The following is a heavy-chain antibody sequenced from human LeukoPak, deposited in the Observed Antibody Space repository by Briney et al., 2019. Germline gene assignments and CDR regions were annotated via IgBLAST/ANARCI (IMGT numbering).Heavy chain of an antibody. CDR3: ARGLMMAVAGRGEFHY. CDR1: GGSFSGYY. J-gene: IGHJ4*02. V-gene: IGHV4-34*01. Sequence: SETLSLTCAVYGGSFSGYYWSWIRQPPGKGLEWIGEINHSGSTNYNPSLKSRVTISVDTSKNQFSLKLSSVTAADTAVYYCARGLMMAVAGRGEFHYWGQGTLVTVSS. D-gene: IGHD6-13*01. CDR2: INHSGST.